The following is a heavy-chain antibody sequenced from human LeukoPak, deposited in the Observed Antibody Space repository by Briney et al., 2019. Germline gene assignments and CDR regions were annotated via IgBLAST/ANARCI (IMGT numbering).Heavy chain of an antibody. CDR2: ISGSGGST. CDR1: GFTFSSYA. D-gene: IGHD3-3*01. Sequence: GGSLRLSCAASGFTFSSYAMSWVRQAPGKGLEWVSAISGSGGSTYYADSVKGRFTISRDNSKNTLYLQMNSLRAEDTAVYYCAKDHKENSSDFWSGYWGYYYYYMDVWGKGTTVTVSS. J-gene: IGHJ6*03. V-gene: IGHV3-23*01. CDR3: AKDHKENSSDFWSGYWGYYYYYMDV.